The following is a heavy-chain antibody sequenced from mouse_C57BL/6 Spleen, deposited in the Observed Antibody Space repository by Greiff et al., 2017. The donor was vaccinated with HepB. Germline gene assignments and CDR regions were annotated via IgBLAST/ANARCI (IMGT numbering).Heavy chain of an antibody. CDR3: ARDQGPYDYDGLAWFAY. CDR1: GFTFSSYA. J-gene: IGHJ3*01. Sequence: EVQLVESGGGLVKPGGSLKLSCAASGFTFSSYAMSWVRQTPEKRLEWVATISDGGSYTYYPDNVKGRFTISRDNAKNNLYLQMSHLKSEDTAMYYCARDQGPYDYDGLAWFAYWGQGTLVTVSA. D-gene: IGHD2-4*01. V-gene: IGHV5-4*01. CDR2: ISDGGSYT.